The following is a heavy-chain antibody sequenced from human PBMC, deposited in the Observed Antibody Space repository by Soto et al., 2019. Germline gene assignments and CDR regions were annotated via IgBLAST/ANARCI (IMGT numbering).Heavy chain of an antibody. CDR1: GYTFTNYW. Sequence: GESLKISCNGSGYTFTNYWIGWFRQMPGKGLEWMGIIYPGDSDTKYNPSFQGQVTISADKSITTTYLQWSSLKASDTAIYYCAASIFYYGMDVWGQGTTVTVSS. V-gene: IGHV5-51*01. CDR3: AASIFYYGMDV. CDR2: IYPGDSDT. J-gene: IGHJ6*02.